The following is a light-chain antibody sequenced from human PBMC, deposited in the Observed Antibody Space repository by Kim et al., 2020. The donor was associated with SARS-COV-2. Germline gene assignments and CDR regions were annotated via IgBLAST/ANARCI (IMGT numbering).Light chain of an antibody. CDR1: QSVSSY. J-gene: IGKJ4*01. Sequence: SPGERATLSCRASQSVSSYLAWYQKKPGQAPRLLIYDASNRATGIPARFSGSGSGTDFTLTISSLEPEDFAVYYCQQRSNWPPLTFGGGTKVDIK. CDR2: DAS. CDR3: QQRSNWPPLT. V-gene: IGKV3-11*01.